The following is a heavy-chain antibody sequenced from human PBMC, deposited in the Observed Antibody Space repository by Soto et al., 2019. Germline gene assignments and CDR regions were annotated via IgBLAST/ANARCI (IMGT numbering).Heavy chain of an antibody. CDR1: GYTFTSYA. V-gene: IGHV1-3*05. CDR3: ARDVAALDY. J-gene: IGHJ4*02. CDR2: INPGNGNT. Sequence: QVQLVQSGAEEKKPGASVKVSCKASGYTFTSYAMHWVRQAPGQSLEWMGWINPGNGNTKYSQKFQGRITITRDTSASTAYMELNSLRSGDTAVYYCARDVAALDYWGQGTLVTVSS. D-gene: IGHD6-13*01.